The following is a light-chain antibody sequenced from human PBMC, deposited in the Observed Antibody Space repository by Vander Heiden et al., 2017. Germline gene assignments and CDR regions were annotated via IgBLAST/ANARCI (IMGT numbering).Light chain of an antibody. CDR3: QQHGNWPPIT. CDR1: QSISNY. V-gene: IGKV3-11*01. CDR2: DAS. Sequence: EIVLTQSPATLSLSPGERATLSCRASQSISNYLVWYQQKPGQAPRLLIFDASNRATGVPARFSGSGCGTDFTLTISSREPEESAVYYCQQHGNWPPITFGQGTQVEIK. J-gene: IGKJ5*01.